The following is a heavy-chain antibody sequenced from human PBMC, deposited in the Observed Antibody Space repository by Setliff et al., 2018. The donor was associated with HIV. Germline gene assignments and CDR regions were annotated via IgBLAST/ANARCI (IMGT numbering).Heavy chain of an antibody. CDR2: MSGSGGST. CDR3: AKNIAGVCYSGLDY. Sequence: GGSLRLSCAASGFTFSNYAMSWVRQAPGKGLAWVSGMSGSGGSTYYVDSVKGRFTISRDNSKNTLYLQMNSLGAADTAVYYCAKNIAGVCYSGLDYWGQGALVTFSS. D-gene: IGHD2-15*01. CDR1: GFTFSNYA. J-gene: IGHJ4*02. V-gene: IGHV3-23*01.